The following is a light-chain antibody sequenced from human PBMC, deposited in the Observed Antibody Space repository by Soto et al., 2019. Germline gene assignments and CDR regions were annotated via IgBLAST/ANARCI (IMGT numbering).Light chain of an antibody. CDR2: ANN. J-gene: IGLJ2*01. V-gene: IGLV1-51*02. CDR3: AAWDSSLNAVA. Sequence: QSVLTQPPSVSAALGQKVSISCSGSSSNIGNRHVSWYQHLPGTAPKLLLYANNYRPSGIPDRFSGSKSDTSATLGITGLQTGDEADYYCAAWDSSLNAVAFGGGTKLTVL. CDR1: SSNIGNRH.